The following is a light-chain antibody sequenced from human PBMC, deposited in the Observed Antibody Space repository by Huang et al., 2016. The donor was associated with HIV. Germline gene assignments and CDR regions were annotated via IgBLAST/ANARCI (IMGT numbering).Light chain of an antibody. Sequence: EIVLTQSPGTLSLSPGERATISCRASQSVSSDVAWYQQKPGQAPRLLIYGASTRATGIPDRFSGSGSGTDFTLTISRLEPEDFAVYYCQQSDTSPQTFGQGTKLEIK. J-gene: IGKJ2*01. CDR1: QSVSSD. CDR2: GAS. V-gene: IGKV3-20*01. CDR3: QQSDTSPQT.